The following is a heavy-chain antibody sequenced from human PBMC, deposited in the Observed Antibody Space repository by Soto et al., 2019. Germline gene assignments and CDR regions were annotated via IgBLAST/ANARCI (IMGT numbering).Heavy chain of an antibody. V-gene: IGHV3-23*01. CDR3: AKAVWGYGYFDY. D-gene: IGHD3-10*01. Sequence: GGSLRLSCAASGFIFSSYAMSWVRQAPGKGLELVSSISGSGDNTYYADSLKGRFTISRDNSKNTLYLQVNGLRAEDTAVYYCAKAVWGYGYFDYWGQGTRATVSP. CDR1: GFIFSSYA. J-gene: IGHJ4*02. CDR2: ISGSGDNT.